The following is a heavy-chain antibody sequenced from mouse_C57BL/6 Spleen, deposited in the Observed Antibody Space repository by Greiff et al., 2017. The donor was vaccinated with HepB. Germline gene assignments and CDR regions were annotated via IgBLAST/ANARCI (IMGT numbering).Heavy chain of an antibody. CDR2: IDPSVSYT. J-gene: IGHJ3*01. D-gene: IGHD1-1*01. CDR3: ASSVTTVVATKTWFAY. V-gene: IGHV1-69*01. Sequence: QVQLQQPGAELVMPGASVKLSCKASGYTFTSYWMHWVKQRPGPGLEWIGEIDPSVSYTNYNQKFKGKSTLTVDKSSSTAYMQLSSLTSEDSAVDYCASSVTTVVATKTWFAYWGQGTLVTVSA. CDR1: GYTFTSYW.